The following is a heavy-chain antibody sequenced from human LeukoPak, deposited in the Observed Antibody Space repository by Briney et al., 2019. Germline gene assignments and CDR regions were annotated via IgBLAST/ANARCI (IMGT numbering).Heavy chain of an antibody. J-gene: IGHJ4*02. CDR2: IYYSGST. CDR1: GGSISSSSYY. D-gene: IGHD3-10*01. V-gene: IGHV4-39*01. Sequence: PSETLSLTCTVSGGSISSSSYYWGWIRQPPGKGLEWIGSIYYSGSTYYNPSLKSRVTISVDTSKNQFSLKLSSVTAADTAVYYCASYDSGEFDYWGQGTLVIVSS. CDR3: ASYDSGEFDY.